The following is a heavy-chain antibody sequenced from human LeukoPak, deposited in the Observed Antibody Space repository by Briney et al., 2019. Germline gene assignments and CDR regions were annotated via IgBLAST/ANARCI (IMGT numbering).Heavy chain of an antibody. J-gene: IGHJ4*02. D-gene: IGHD3-22*01. V-gene: IGHV3-21*01. Sequence: GGSLRLSCAASGFTVSSYSMNWVRQAPGKGLEWVSSISSSGSYIYYADSVKGRFTISRDNAKNTLYLQINSLRAEDTAVYYCARLLVNYYDCSGYPESAFDYWGQGTLVTVSS. CDR2: ISSSGSYI. CDR3: ARLLVNYYDCSGYPESAFDY. CDR1: GFTVSSYS.